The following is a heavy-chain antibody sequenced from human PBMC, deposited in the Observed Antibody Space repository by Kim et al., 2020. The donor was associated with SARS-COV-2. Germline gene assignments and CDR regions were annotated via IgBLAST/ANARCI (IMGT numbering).Heavy chain of an antibody. J-gene: IGHJ4*02. Sequence: GGSLRLSCAASGFTFSSYWMRWVRQAPGKGLEWVANIKQDGSEQYYVDSVKGRFTISRDNAKNSLYLQMNSLRAEDTAVYYCARVERNYDYICWGFLIDYWGQGALVTVSS. V-gene: IGHV3-7*01. CDR1: GFTFSSYW. CDR3: ARVERNYDYICWGFLIDY. D-gene: IGHD3-16*01. CDR2: IKQDGSEQ.